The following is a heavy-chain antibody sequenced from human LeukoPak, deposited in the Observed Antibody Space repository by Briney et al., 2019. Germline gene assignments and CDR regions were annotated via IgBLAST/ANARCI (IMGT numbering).Heavy chain of an antibody. CDR3: ARRYFDY. J-gene: IGHJ4*02. Sequence: GGSLRLSCAASGFTFSSYWMNWARQAPGKGLEWVASINHNGNVNYYVDSVKGRFTISRDNAKNSLYLQISNLRAEDTAVYYCARRYFDYWGQGTLVTVSS. CDR2: INHNGNVN. V-gene: IGHV3-7*03. CDR1: GFTFSSYW.